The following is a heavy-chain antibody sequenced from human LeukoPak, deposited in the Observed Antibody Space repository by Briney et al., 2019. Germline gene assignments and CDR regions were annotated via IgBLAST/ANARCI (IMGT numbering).Heavy chain of an antibody. CDR1: GGSISSGDYY. J-gene: IGHJ4*02. Sequence: SQTLSLTCTVSGGSISSGDYYWSWIRQPPGKGLEWIGYIYYSGSTYYNPSLQSRVTISVDTSKNQFSLKLSSVTAADTAVYHCARGRILGAIAYWGQGTLVTVSS. D-gene: IGHD1-26*01. CDR3: ARGRILGAIAY. V-gene: IGHV4-30-4*01. CDR2: IYYSGST.